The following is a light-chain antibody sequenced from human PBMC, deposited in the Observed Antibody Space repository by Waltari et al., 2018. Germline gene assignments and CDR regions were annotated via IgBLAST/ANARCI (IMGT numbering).Light chain of an antibody. CDR1: SSDIGAYNY. Sequence: QSALTQPASVSGSPGQSITISCTGTSSDIGAYNYVSWYRQLPGKAPKLMIYDVIKRPSGVYNRFSGSKSGNTASLTISGLQAEDEADYYCSSYTSSSTLVFGGGTKLTVL. J-gene: IGLJ3*02. CDR2: DVI. V-gene: IGLV2-14*01. CDR3: SSYTSSSTLV.